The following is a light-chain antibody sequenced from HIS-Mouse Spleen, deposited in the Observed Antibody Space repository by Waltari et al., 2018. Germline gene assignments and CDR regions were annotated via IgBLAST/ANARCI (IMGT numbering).Light chain of an antibody. Sequence: QAVVTQEPSLTVSPGGTVTPTCCSSTGAVTSGHYPYWFQQKPGQAPRTLIYDTSNKHSWTPARFSGSLLGGKAALTLSGAQPEDEAEYYCLLSYSGAPARVFGGGTKLTVL. CDR3: LLSYSGAPARV. V-gene: IGLV7-46*01. CDR2: DTS. CDR1: TGAVTSGHY. J-gene: IGLJ3*02.